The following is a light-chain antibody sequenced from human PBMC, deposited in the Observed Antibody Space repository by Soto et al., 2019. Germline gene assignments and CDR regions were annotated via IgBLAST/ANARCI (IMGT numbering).Light chain of an antibody. CDR2: CAS. CDR1: QSVSGN. J-gene: IGKJ4*01. V-gene: IGKV3D-15*01. Sequence: DIVMTQSAVTLSVSPGERASLXCRASQSVSGNFAWYQQRAGQARRLLISCASTRAHGSPARFSGSGSATEFTLTISSLQSEDFAVYYGQQYNNWPLTFGGGTKVDIK. CDR3: QQYNNWPLT.